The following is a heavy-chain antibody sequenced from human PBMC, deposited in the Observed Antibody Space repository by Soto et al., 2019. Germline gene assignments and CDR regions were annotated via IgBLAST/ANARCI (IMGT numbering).Heavy chain of an antibody. J-gene: IGHJ4*02. V-gene: IGHV3-49*05. D-gene: IGHD3-10*01. Sequence: ESGGGFVNPGRSLRLSCTTSGFTFGDYAMSWFRQAPGKGLEWVGFIRSMGYGGTTDYAASVKGRFTISRDDSKSIVYLQMNSLKTEDTAVYYCIRGRVRELLWGQGTLVTVSS. CDR2: IRSMGYGGTT. CDR3: IRGRVRELL. CDR1: GFTFGDYA.